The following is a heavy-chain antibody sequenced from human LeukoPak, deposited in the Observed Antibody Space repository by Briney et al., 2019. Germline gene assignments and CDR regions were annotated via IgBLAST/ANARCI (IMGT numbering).Heavy chain of an antibody. CDR1: GFTFSDHV. J-gene: IGHJ4*02. CDR3: AKAPPYKKYFDY. CDR2: VRASGVGT. V-gene: IGHV3-23*01. Sequence: GGSLRLSCAASGFTFSDHVMSWVRQAPGKGLEWVSSVRASGVGTHYADSVKGRFTISRDNSKNTLYLQMNSLRAEDTAVYYCAKAPPYKKYFDYWGQGTLVTVSS. D-gene: IGHD1-1*01.